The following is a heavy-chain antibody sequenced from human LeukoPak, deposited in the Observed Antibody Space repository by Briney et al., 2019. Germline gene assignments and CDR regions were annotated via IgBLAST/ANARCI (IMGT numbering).Heavy chain of an antibody. CDR2: IYYTGGT. V-gene: IGHV4-59*08. CDR1: GGSISPFY. J-gene: IGHJ5*02. D-gene: IGHD3-10*01. Sequence: SETLSLTCTVSGGSISPFYWNWIRQPPGKGLEWIGYIYYTGGTSYSPSLNSRATISVDTSKNQFSLKLSSVTAADTAVYYCASFSWGSGSYNQEAIWSWFDPWGQGTLVIVSS. CDR3: ASFSWGSGSYNQEAIWSWFDP.